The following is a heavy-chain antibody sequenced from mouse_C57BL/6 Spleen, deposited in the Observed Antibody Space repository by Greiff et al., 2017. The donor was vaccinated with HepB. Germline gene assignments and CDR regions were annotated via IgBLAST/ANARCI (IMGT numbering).Heavy chain of an antibody. CDR3: SPLYDGSLFAY. J-gene: IGHJ3*01. CDR1: GFNIKDYY. Sequence: EVKLVESGAELVRPGASVKLSCTASGFNIKDYYMHWVKQRPEQGLEWIGRIDPEDGDTEYAPKFQGKATMTADTSSNPAYLQLSSLTSEDTAVYYCSPLYDGSLFAYWGQGTLVTVSA. D-gene: IGHD2-3*01. CDR2: IDPEDGDT. V-gene: IGHV14-1*01.